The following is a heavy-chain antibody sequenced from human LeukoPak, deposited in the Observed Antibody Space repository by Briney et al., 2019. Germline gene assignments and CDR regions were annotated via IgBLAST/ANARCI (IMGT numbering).Heavy chain of an antibody. CDR2: FYYGGST. CDR3: VRDGVAGTNWFDP. V-gene: IGHV4-38-2*02. J-gene: IGHJ5*02. Sequence: SETLSLTCTVSGYSIRSGYYWGWIRQPPGKRLEWIGSFYYGGSTYYNPSLQSRITISVDTSKNQFSLKLRSVTATDTAVYYCVRDGVAGTNWFDPWGQGTLVTVSS. D-gene: IGHD6-19*01. CDR1: GYSIRSGYY.